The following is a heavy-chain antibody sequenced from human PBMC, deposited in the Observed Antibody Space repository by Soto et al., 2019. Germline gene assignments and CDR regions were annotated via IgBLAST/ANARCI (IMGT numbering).Heavy chain of an antibody. CDR3: ARDPKWNYNWFDP. Sequence: GASVTVSCKASVYTFTSYAIHWVRQAPGQRLEWMGWINAGNGNTKYSQKFQGRVTITRDTSASTAYMELSSLRSEDTAVYYCARDPKWNYNWFDPWGQGTLVTVSS. V-gene: IGHV1-3*01. J-gene: IGHJ5*02. CDR2: INAGNGNT. CDR1: VYTFTSYA. D-gene: IGHD1-7*01.